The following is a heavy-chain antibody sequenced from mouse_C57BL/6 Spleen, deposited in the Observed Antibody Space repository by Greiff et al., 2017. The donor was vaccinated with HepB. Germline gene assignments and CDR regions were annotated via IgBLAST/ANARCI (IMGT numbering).Heavy chain of an antibody. CDR2: ISSGSSTI. V-gene: IGHV5-17*01. J-gene: IGHJ3*01. CDR3: ARLVTTGAWFAY. D-gene: IGHD2-2*01. CDR1: GFTFSDYG. Sequence: EVQLVESGGGLVKPGGSLKLSCAASGFTFSDYGMHWVRQAPEKGLEWVAYISSGSSTIYYAETVKGRFTISRDNAKNTLFLQMTSLRSEDTAMYYCARLVTTGAWFAYWGQGTLVTVSA.